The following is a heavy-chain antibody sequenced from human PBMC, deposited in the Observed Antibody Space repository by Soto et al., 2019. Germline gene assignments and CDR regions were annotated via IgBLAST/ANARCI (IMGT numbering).Heavy chain of an antibody. Sequence: SETLSLTCTVSGGSISSGDFYWTWIRQPPGKGREWIGHLCYSGSTYYNPSLKSRIAISVDTTRNQFSLKVNSVTAADTAVYYCAILYFFCCGGGCNYNFYGLDVWGQGTTVTVSS. J-gene: IGHJ6*02. CDR2: LCYSGST. D-gene: IGHD2-15*01. V-gene: IGHV4-30-4*01. CDR1: GGSISSGDFY. CDR3: AILYFFCCGGGCNYNFYGLDV.